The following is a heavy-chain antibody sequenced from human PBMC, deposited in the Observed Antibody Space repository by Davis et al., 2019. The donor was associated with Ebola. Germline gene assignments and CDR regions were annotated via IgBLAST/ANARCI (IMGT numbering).Heavy chain of an antibody. Sequence: PSETLSLTCTVSGGSMSSYFRTWIRQPPGKGLEYIGYIDYSGSTEYNPSLKSRITIPVDTSQNQFSLRLTSVTPADTAVYYCARGRSTHRCWGQGARVTVST. CDR3: ARGRSTHRC. CDR1: GGSMSSYF. CDR2: IDYSGST. J-gene: IGHJ4*02. D-gene: IGHD4-11*01. V-gene: IGHV4-59*01.